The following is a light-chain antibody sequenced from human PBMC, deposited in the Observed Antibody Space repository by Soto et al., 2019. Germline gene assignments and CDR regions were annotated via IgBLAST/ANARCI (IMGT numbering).Light chain of an antibody. CDR2: KAS. J-gene: IGKJ3*01. V-gene: IGKV1-5*03. CDR3: QQYNSYPFT. Sequence: DIQMTQSPSTLSASVGDRVTITCRASQSMTSWLAWYQQKPGKAPKLLIYKASSLESGVPSRFSGIGFGTEFTLTISSLQPDDFATYYCQQYNSYPFTFGPGTKVDIK. CDR1: QSMTSW.